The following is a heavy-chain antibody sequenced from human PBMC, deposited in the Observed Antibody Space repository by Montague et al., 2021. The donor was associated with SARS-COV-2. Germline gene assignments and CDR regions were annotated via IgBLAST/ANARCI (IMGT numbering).Heavy chain of an antibody. CDR2: INYCGRT. V-gene: IGHV4-59*01. CDR3: ATTLTMLGGDTPNGFDT. D-gene: IGHD1-26*01. J-gene: IGHJ5*01. Sequence: SETLSLTCPVSGGSISSYYYYWIRHSQGPGLEWIGFINYCGRTNSNPSLTSRTTLSLYTSQTQISLKVNSVTDADTAISYCATTLTMLGGDTPNGFDTWGQGTLVTVSS. CDR1: GGSISSYY.